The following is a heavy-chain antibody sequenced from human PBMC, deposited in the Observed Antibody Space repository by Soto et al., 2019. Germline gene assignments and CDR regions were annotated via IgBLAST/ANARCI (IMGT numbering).Heavy chain of an antibody. CDR2: IYYSGNT. J-gene: IGHJ6*02. CDR1: GGSISSGYYY. CDR3: ASPTLYGMDV. V-gene: IGHV4-30-4*01. Sequence: SETLSLTCSVSGGSISSGYYYWSWIRQPPGKGLEWIGNIYYSGNTYYNPSLTSRLILSLGTSTSPLSLKGGTSNDAGKAVFNCASPTLYGMDVSGQAATVSV.